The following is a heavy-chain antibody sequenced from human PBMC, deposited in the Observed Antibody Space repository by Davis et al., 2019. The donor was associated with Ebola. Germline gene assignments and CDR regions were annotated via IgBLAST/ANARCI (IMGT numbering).Heavy chain of an antibody. V-gene: IGHV4-59*08. J-gene: IGHJ4*02. D-gene: IGHD3-3*01. Sequence: SETLSLTCTVSGGSISSYYWSWIRQPPGKGLEWTGYIYYSGSTNYNPSLKSRVTISVDTSKNQFSLKLSSVTAADTAVYYCARGSGNYDFWRGYYDLGWYYFDYWGQGTLVTVSS. CDR1: GGSISSYY. CDR3: ARGSGNYDFWRGYYDLGWYYFDY. CDR2: IYYSGST.